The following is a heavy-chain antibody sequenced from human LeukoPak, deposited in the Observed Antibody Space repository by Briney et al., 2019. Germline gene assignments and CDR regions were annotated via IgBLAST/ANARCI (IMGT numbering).Heavy chain of an antibody. V-gene: IGHV3-9*01. D-gene: IGHD3-22*01. CDR2: ISWNSGSI. Sequence: GGSLRLSCAASGFTFDDYAMHWVRQAPGKGLEWVSGISWNSGSIGYADSVKGRFTISRDNAKNSLYLQMNSLRAEDTALYYCAKDSGYYYDSSVPDYWGQGTLVTVSS. J-gene: IGHJ4*02. CDR3: AKDSGYYYDSSVPDY. CDR1: GFTFDDYA.